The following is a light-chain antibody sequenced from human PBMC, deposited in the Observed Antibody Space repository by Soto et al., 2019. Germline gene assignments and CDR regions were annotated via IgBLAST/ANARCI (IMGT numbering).Light chain of an antibody. V-gene: IGKV1-5*01. CDR1: QSISSW. Sequence: NQVKLSPFVVSASVGDRVTITCRASQSISSWLAWYQQKPGKAPKLLIYDASSLESGVPSRFSGIGSGTEFTLTITSLQPDDFATYCCQQYASYAWRFGQGTKVDI. CDR2: DAS. J-gene: IGKJ1*01. CDR3: QQYASYAWR.